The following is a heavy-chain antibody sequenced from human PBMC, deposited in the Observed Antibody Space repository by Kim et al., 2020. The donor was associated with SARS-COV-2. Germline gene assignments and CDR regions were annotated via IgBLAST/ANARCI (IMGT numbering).Heavy chain of an antibody. Sequence: GGSLRLSCAASGFTFSNYGMSWVRQAPGKGLEWVSAITGSGSGTYYADFVKGRFTISRDNSKNTLYLQMNSLRADDTALYYCAKHWGAWGQGTLVTVSS. V-gene: IGHV3-23*01. J-gene: IGHJ5*02. CDR1: GFTFSNYG. CDR2: ITGSGSGT. CDR3: AKHWGA. D-gene: IGHD3-16*01.